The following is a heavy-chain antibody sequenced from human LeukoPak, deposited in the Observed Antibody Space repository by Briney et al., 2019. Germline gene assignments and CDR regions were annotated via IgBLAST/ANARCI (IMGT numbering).Heavy chain of an antibody. CDR3: ARGELLWFGELLGTDAFDI. J-gene: IGHJ3*02. D-gene: IGHD3-10*01. Sequence: GESLTLSCAASGFTFSDYSMSWIRQAPGKGLEWLSYISGSGSTTYYADTVKGRFTISRDNAKNSLYLQMNSLRAEDTAVYYCARGELLWFGELLGTDAFDIWGQGTMVTVSS. CDR1: GFTFSDYS. V-gene: IGHV3-11*01. CDR2: ISGSGSTT.